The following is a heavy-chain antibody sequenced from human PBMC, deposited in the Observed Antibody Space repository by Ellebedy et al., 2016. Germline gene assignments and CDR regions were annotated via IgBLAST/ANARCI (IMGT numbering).Heavy chain of an antibody. J-gene: IGHJ4*02. CDR1: GDSTSNYY. Sequence: SETLSLXXTVSGDSTSNYYWSWIRQPAGKGLEYIGRIYSNTRTNYNASLKSRVAMSVDRSKNQFSLKLSSVTAADTGVYYCASIFRGVHSEWGQGTLVTVSA. D-gene: IGHD3-10*01. CDR3: ASIFRGVHSE. CDR2: IYSNTRT. V-gene: IGHV4-4*07.